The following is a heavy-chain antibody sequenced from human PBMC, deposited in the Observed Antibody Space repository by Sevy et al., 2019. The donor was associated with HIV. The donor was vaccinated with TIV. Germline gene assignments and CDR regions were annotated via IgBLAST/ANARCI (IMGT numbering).Heavy chain of an antibody. J-gene: IGHJ4*02. D-gene: IGHD4-17*01. CDR2: ISNSGTTI. CDR1: GFTFSRYN. Sequence: GGSLRLSCAASGFTFSRYNMNWVRQAPGKGLEWVSYISNSGTTISYSDSVRGRFSISRDNARNSLYLQMNSLRAEDTAVYYCARDLPPSATTVAHFDYWGQGTLVTVSS. V-gene: IGHV3-48*03. CDR3: ARDLPPSATTVAHFDY.